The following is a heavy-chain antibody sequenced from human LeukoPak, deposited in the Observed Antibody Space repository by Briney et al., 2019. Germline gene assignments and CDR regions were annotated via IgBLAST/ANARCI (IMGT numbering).Heavy chain of an antibody. J-gene: IGHJ4*02. D-gene: IGHD4-11*01. V-gene: IGHV3-48*03. CDR3: ARSNGLRYFDR. CDR1: GFTFSTYA. Sequence: GGSLRLSCVASGFTFSTYAMNWVRQAPGKGLEWVAYFGSTGTIHYADSMRGRFTISRDNAEMSLFLQMNSLRVDDTAVYYCARSNGLRYFDRWGQGTLVTVSS. CDR2: FGSTGTI.